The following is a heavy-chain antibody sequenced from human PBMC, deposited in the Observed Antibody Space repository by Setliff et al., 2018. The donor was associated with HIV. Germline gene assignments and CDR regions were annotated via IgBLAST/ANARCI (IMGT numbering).Heavy chain of an antibody. CDR1: GFTFRNAW. V-gene: IGHV3-15*06. CDR3: AKDWGSRLSYSFYYMDV. Sequence: GGSLRLSCAASGFTFRNAWMSWVRQAPGKGLEWVGRIKSKSDGGAVHYAAPVKGRFTISRDDSQDTLYLEMNSLTNEDTAMYYCAKDWGSRLSYSFYYMDVWGKGTTVTVSS. D-gene: IGHD3-16*01. J-gene: IGHJ6*03. CDR2: IKSKSDGGAV.